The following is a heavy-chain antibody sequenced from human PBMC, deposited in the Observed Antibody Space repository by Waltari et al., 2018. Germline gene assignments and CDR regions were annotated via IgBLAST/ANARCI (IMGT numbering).Heavy chain of an antibody. V-gene: IGHV1-69*02. Sequence: QVQLVQSGAEVKKPGSSVKVSCKASGGTFSSYTISWVRQAPGQGLEWMGRIIPILGIANYAQKFQGRVTITADKSTSTAYMELSSLRSEDTAVYYCAREGHSTIVATILGLDVWGQGTTVTVSS. J-gene: IGHJ6*02. CDR3: AREGHSTIVATILGLDV. CDR2: IIPILGIA. CDR1: GGTFSSYT. D-gene: IGHD5-12*01.